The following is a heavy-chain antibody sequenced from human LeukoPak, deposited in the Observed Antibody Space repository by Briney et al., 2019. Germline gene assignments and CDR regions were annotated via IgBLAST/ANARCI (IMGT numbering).Heavy chain of an antibody. D-gene: IGHD1-14*01. Sequence: PSETPSLTCTVSGGSISSSSYYWGWIRQPPGKGLEWIGEINHSGSTNYNPSLKSRVTISVDTSKNQFSLKLSSVTAADTAVYYCARQPGPWSDAFDIWGQGTMVTVSS. V-gene: IGHV4-39*01. CDR3: ARQPGPWSDAFDI. CDR2: INHSGST. J-gene: IGHJ3*02. CDR1: GGSISSSSYY.